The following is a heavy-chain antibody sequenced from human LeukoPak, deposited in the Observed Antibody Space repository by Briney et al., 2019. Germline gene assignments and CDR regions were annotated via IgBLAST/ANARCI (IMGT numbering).Heavy chain of an antibody. CDR2: IYSGGST. D-gene: IGHD6-13*01. CDR1: GFTVSSNY. Sequence: GGSLRLSCAASGFTVSSNYMSWVRQAPGKGLEWVSVIYSGGSTYYADSVKGRFTISRDNSKNTLYLQMNSLRAEDTAVYYCAREVLSDSSSWGYYYYYMDVWGKGTTVTISS. J-gene: IGHJ6*03. V-gene: IGHV3-53*01. CDR3: AREVLSDSSSWGYYYYYMDV.